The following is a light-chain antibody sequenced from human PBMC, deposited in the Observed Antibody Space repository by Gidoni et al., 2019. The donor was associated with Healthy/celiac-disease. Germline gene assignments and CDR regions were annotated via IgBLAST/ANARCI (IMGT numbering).Light chain of an antibody. CDR3: QQRSNWPPT. V-gene: IGKV3-11*01. CDR1: QSVSSY. J-gene: IGKJ4*01. Sequence: EIVLTQSPATLSLSPGERATLSCRASQSVSSYLAWYQQKPGQAPMLLIYDASNRSTGIPARFSGSGSVTDFTLTISSLEPEDFSVYYCQQRSNWPPTFGGGTKLEIK. CDR2: DAS.